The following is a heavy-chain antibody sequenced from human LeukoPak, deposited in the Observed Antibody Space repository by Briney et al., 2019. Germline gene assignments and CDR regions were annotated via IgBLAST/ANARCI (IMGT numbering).Heavy chain of an antibody. D-gene: IGHD4-23*01. CDR1: GLTLSRYS. V-gene: IGHV3-48*04. CDR2: ISSSSSTI. Sequence: PGGSLRLSCAASGLTLSRYSMHWVRQAPGKGLEWVSYISSSSSTIYYADSVKGRFTISRDNAKNSLYLQMNSLRAEDTAVYYCARDGTDYGGAGYYYYYYGMDVWGQGTTVTVSS. J-gene: IGHJ6*02. CDR3: ARDGTDYGGAGYYYYYYGMDV.